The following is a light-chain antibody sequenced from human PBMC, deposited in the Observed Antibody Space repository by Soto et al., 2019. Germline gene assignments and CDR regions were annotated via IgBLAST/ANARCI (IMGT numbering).Light chain of an antibody. CDR3: QQYGTLPWT. V-gene: IGKV3-20*01. J-gene: IGKJ1*01. CDR1: QPVSNDY. Sequence: EIVLTQSPGTLSLSPGENATLSCRASQPVSNDYLAWYQQKPGQAPRVLISGASTRVTGIPYRFSGSGSGADFTLTISRLEPEDFAVYYCQQYGTLPWTFGQGTKVEIK. CDR2: GAS.